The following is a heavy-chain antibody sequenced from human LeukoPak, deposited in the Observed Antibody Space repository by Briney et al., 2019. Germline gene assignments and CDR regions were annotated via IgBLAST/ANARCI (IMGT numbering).Heavy chain of an antibody. Sequence: GGSLRLSCAASGFTFSSYGMHWVRQAPGKGLEWVAVISYDGSNKYYADSVKGRFTISRDNSKNTLYLQMNSLRAEDTAVYYCAKDLSYYDSSGCADYWGQGTLVTVSS. V-gene: IGHV3-30*18. D-gene: IGHD3-22*01. CDR3: AKDLSYYDSSGCADY. J-gene: IGHJ4*02. CDR1: GFTFSSYG. CDR2: ISYDGSNK.